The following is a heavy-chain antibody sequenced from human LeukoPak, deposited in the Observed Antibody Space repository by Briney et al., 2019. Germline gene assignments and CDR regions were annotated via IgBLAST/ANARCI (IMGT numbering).Heavy chain of an antibody. V-gene: IGHV4-34*01. CDR3: TRRTPMTVLAYGFRPREGTTYCFDY. D-gene: IGHD2-8*02. CDR1: GESFSSYY. CDR2: INHSGST. Sequence: SETLFLTCGVYGESFSSYYWSWIRQPPGKGLEWIGAINHSGSTNYYPSLKSRVTITVDTYRNKFSLKLISVTAPDEAFYYCTRRTPMTVLAYGFRPREGTTYCFDYWGQGTLVTVSS. J-gene: IGHJ4*02.